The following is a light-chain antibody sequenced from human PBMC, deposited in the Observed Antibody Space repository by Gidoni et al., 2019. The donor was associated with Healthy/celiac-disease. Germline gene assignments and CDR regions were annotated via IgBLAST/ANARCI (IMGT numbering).Light chain of an antibody. CDR3: QQYYSTLWT. Sequence: DIVMTQSPDSLAVSLGERATINSKSSQSVLYSSNNKNYLAWYQQKPGQPPKLLIYWASTRESGVPDRFSGSGSGTDFTLTISSLQAEDVAVYYCQQYYSTLWTFGQXTKVEIK. CDR2: WAS. CDR1: QSVLYSSNNKNY. J-gene: IGKJ1*01. V-gene: IGKV4-1*01.